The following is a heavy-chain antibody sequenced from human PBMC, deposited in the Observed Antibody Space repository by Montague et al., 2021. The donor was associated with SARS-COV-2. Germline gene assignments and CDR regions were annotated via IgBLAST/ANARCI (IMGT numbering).Heavy chain of an antibody. CDR1: GFSLSTSGVG. D-gene: IGHD3-22*01. CDR3: VYRIQPRRSGSCYESRCYYCDT. Sequence: PALVKPTQTLTLTCTFSGFSLSTSGVGVAWIRQPPGKALEWLAIIYWDDDRRYSPSLESGLTITKDTPKNQVVLTMTDIDPGDTATYYCVYRIQPRRSGSCYESRCYYCDTWGQGARVTVSS. CDR2: IYWDDDR. V-gene: IGHV2-5*02. J-gene: IGHJ4*02.